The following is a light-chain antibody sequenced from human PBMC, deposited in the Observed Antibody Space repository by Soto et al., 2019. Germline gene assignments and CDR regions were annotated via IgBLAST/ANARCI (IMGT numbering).Light chain of an antibody. CDR3: QQYGSSPPET. CDR2: GAS. Sequence: EIVLTQSPGTLSLSPGERATLSCRASQSVSSSYLAWYQQKPGQAPRLLIYGASSSATGIPERFSGSGSGTDFTLIISRLEPEDFAVYYCQQYGSSPPETFGQGTNVQIK. J-gene: IGKJ1*01. CDR1: QSVSSSY. V-gene: IGKV3-20*01.